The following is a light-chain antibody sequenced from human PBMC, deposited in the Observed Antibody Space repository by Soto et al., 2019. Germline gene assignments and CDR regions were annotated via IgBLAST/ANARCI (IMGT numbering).Light chain of an antibody. V-gene: IGLV2-14*01. CDR1: SSDVGGYNY. J-gene: IGLJ1*01. Sequence: QSVLTQPASVSGSPGQSITISCTGTSSDVGGYNYVSWYQQHPGKAPKLMIYEVSHRPSGVSNRFSGSKSGNTASLTIPGLQAEDEADYYCSSYTSNSTLDVFGTRTKVTVL. CDR3: SSYTSNSTLDV. CDR2: EVS.